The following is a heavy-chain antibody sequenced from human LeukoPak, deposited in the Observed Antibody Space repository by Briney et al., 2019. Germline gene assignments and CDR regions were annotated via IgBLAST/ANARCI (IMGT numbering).Heavy chain of an antibody. Sequence: PGGSLRLSCAASGFTFSSYSMNWVRQAPGKGLEWVSSISSSSSYIYYADSVKGRFTISRDNSKNTLYLQMNSLRAEDTAVYYCARVTRACESRMGIAVAGYFDYWGQGTLVTVSS. CDR2: ISSSSSYI. V-gene: IGHV3-21*01. CDR1: GFTFSSYS. J-gene: IGHJ4*02. CDR3: ARVTRACESRMGIAVAGYFDY. D-gene: IGHD6-13*01.